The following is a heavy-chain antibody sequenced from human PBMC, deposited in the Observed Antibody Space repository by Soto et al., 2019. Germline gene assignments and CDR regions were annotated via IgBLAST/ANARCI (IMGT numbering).Heavy chain of an antibody. V-gene: IGHV1-18*01. CDR1: GYTFSSSG. J-gene: IGHJ3*02. Sequence: QVALVQSGGEVKKPGASVKVSCKASGYTFSSSGVTWVRQAPGQGLEWMGWISAYDHKKNYAEKFQGRVTMTTDTATRTAYMELGSLTSDDTAVYYCARILQDLTGHFPPEAFDIWGQGTLVTVSS. CDR3: ARILQDLTGHFPPEAFDI. CDR2: ISAYDHKK. D-gene: IGHD3-3*02.